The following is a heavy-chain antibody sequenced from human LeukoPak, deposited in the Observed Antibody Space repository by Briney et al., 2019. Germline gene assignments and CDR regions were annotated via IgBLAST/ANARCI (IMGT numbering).Heavy chain of an antibody. CDR2: IYPGDSDT. D-gene: IGHD1-26*01. V-gene: IGHV5-51*01. J-gene: IGHJ3*02. Sequence: RGESLKISCKGSGYSFTSYWIGWVRQMPGKGLEWMGIIYPGDSDTRYSPSFQGQVTISADKSISTAYLQWSSLKASDTAMYYCARPQWELVQDDAFDIWGQGTMVTVSS. CDR3: ARPQWELVQDDAFDI. CDR1: GYSFTSYW.